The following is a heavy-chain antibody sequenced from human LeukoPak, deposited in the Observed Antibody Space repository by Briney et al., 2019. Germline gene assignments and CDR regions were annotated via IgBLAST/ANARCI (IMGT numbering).Heavy chain of an antibody. J-gene: IGHJ5*02. CDR1: GFPFSSHA. CDR3: VREAGYCAPVCVKTNWFDP. V-gene: IGHV3-23*01. Sequence: PGGSLRLSCAASGFPFSSHAMSWVRQPPGKGLEWVAAISNGKTYYADTVRGRFAISIHDSTNTVYLHMNSLRDEDTALYHCVREAGYCAPVCVKTNWFDPWGQGTLVTVSS. D-gene: IGHD2-15*01. CDR2: ISNGKT.